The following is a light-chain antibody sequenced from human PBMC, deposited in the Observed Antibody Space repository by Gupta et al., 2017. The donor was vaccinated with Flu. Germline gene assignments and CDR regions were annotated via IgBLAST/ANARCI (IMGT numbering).Light chain of an antibody. V-gene: IGLV2-14*01. J-gene: IGLJ3*02. CDR3: SSYTSSSTPSWV. CDR1: SGGVGGYNY. Sequence: TISCTGTSGGVGGYNYVSWYHQPPGKATKLMLSEVSTRPSGVSNRFSGSKSGNTASLTISGLPAEDEADYYCSSYTSSSTPSWVFGGGTKLTVL. CDR2: EVS.